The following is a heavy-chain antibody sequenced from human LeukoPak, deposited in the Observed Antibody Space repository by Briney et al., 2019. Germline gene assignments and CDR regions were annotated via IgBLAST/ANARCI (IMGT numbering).Heavy chain of an antibody. V-gene: IGHV4-39*07. CDR2: IYYSGST. J-gene: IGHJ5*02. CDR3: ARGGGEVRGVIIQHNWFDP. D-gene: IGHD3-10*01. Sequence: SETLSLTCTVSGGSISSSSYYWGWIRQPPGKGLEWIGSIYYSGSTYYNPSLKSRVTISVDTSKNQFSLKLSSVTAADTAVYYCARGGGEVRGVIIQHNWFDPWGQGTLVTVSS. CDR1: GGSISSSSYY.